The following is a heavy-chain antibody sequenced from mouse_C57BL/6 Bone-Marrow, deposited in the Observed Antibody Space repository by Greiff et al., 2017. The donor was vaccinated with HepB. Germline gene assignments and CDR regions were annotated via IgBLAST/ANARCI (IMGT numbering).Heavy chain of an antibody. CDR1: GFTFSSYG. CDR2: ISSGGSYT. V-gene: IGHV5-6*02. D-gene: IGHD2-1*01. Sequence: DVMLVESGGDLVKPGGSLKLSCAASGFTFSSYGMSWVRQTPDKRLEWVATISSGGSYTYYPVSVKGRFTISRDNAKNTLYLQMSSLKSEDTAMYYCARPAMVTRAMDYWGQGTSVTVSS. J-gene: IGHJ4*01. CDR3: ARPAMVTRAMDY.